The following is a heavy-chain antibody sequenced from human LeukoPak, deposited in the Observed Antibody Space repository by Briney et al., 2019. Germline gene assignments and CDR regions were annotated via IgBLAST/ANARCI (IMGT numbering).Heavy chain of an antibody. V-gene: IGHV4-59*01. CDR3: ARENWRNWFDP. D-gene: IGHD3-3*01. Sequence: SETLSLTCTVSGGSISSYYWSWIRQPPGKGLEWIGYIYYSGSTNYNPSLKSRVTISVDTSKNQFSLKPSSVPAAAAAVYYCARENWRNWFDPWGRGTLVTVSS. CDR1: GGSISSYY. CDR2: IYYSGST. J-gene: IGHJ5*02.